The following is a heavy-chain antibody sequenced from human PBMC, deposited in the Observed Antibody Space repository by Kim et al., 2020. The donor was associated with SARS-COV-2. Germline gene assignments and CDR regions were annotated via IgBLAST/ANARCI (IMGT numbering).Heavy chain of an antibody. J-gene: IGHJ4*02. CDR3: AKGGTPQADDFDY. D-gene: IGHD2-15*01. V-gene: IGHV3-23*01. Sequence: YADSVEDRFTISRDNSKNTLYLQMNSLMAEDTAVYYCAKGGTPQADDFDYWGQGTLVTVSS.